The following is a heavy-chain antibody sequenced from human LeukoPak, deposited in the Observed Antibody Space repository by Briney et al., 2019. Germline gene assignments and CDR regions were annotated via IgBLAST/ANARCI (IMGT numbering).Heavy chain of an antibody. Sequence: GESMKISCQCAGYIFKNHWIGWARQTPERVLEWMAIIFPGDSDARYSPSFQGRVSVSVDKSIDTVYLQLDSLRASDTAIYYCARPGLEGTYYHDAFDIWGQGTMVSVSS. CDR3: ARPGLEGTYYHDAFDI. CDR2: IFPGDSDA. J-gene: IGHJ3*02. D-gene: IGHD1-26*01. V-gene: IGHV5-51*01. CDR1: GYIFKNHW.